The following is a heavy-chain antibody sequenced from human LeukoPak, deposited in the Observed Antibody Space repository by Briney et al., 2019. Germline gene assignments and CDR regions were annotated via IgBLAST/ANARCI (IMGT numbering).Heavy chain of an antibody. CDR3: ASGELELAPYYYYGMDV. CDR1: GYTFSDYG. D-gene: IGHD1-7*01. V-gene: IGHV3-33*01. CDR2: IWYDGSKT. Sequence: PGRSLRLSCEASGYTFSDYGMHWVRQAPGKGLEWVANIWYDGSKTYYADSVKGRFTISRDNSKNTLYLQMNSLRAEDTAVYYCASGELELAPYYYYGMDVWGQGTTATVSS. J-gene: IGHJ6*02.